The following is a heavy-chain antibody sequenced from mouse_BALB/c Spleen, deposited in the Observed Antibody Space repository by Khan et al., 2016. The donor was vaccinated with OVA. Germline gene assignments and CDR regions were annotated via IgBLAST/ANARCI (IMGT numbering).Heavy chain of an antibody. V-gene: IGHV3-2*02. CDR1: GYSITSDYA. CDR3: ACSVTITTVVATDFDY. Sequence: EVQLQESGPGLVKPSQSLSLTCTVTGYSITSDYAWNWIRQFPGNKLEWMGYISYSGRTSYNPYLKSRISITRDTSKNLFFLQLNSVTTEDTATXYCACSVTITTVVATDFDYWGQGTTLTVSS. J-gene: IGHJ2*01. CDR2: ISYSGRT. D-gene: IGHD1-1*01.